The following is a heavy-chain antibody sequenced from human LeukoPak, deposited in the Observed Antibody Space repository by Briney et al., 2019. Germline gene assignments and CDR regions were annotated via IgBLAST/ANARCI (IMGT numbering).Heavy chain of an antibody. CDR1: GFTFSSYG. J-gene: IGHJ5*02. V-gene: IGHV3-30*02. CDR3: AKAEDCSGGSCNNWFDL. Sequence: GGSLRLSCAASGFTFSSYGMHWVRQAPGKGLEWVAFIRYDGSNKYYADSVKGRFTISRDNSKNTLYLQMNSLRAEDTAVYYCAKAEDCSGGSCNNWFDLWGQGTLVTVSS. CDR2: IRYDGSNK. D-gene: IGHD2-15*01.